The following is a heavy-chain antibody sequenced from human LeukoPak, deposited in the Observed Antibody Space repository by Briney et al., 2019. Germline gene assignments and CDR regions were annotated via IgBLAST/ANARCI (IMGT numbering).Heavy chain of an antibody. J-gene: IGHJ4*02. CDR1: GYTFTSYN. V-gene: IGHV1-3*01. Sequence: ASVKVSCTASGYTFTSYNIHWVRQAPGQRLEWMGRINAGKGNTEYSQKFQGRVIITRDTSASTAYMELSSLRSEGTAVYYCARPNTAVEVDKDLDCWGQGTLVTVSS. CDR2: INAGKGNT. D-gene: IGHD5-12*01. CDR3: ARPNTAVEVDKDLDC.